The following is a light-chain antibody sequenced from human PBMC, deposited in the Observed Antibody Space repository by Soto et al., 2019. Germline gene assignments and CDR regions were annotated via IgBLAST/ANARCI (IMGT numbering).Light chain of an antibody. CDR3: SSYAGSNNYV. CDR1: RREAGNYNY. Sequence: QSVLTQPPFASGSPGQSVTISCTGTRREAGNYNYVSWYQQHPGKAPKLMIYEVFKRPSGVPDRFSGSKSGNTASLTVSGLQAEDEADYYCSSYAGSNNYVFGTGTKVTVL. V-gene: IGLV2-8*01. CDR2: EVF. J-gene: IGLJ1*01.